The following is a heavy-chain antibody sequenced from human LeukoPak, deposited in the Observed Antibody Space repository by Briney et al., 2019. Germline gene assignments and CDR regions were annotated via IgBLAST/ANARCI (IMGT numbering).Heavy chain of an antibody. CDR1: GFTFSSYA. CDR2: ISYDGSNK. Sequence: GRSLRLSCAASGFTFSSYAMHWVRQAPGKGLEWVAVISYDGSNKYYADSVKGRFTISRDNSKNTLYLQMNSLRAEDTAVYYCARGLYSGSYQLGFDYWGQGTLVTVSS. J-gene: IGHJ4*02. V-gene: IGHV3-30*04. D-gene: IGHD1-26*01. CDR3: ARGLYSGSYQLGFDY.